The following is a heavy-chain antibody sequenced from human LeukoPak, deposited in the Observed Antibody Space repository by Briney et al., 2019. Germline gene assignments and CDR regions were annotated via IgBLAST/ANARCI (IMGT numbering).Heavy chain of an antibody. J-gene: IGHJ4*02. V-gene: IGHV5-10-1*01. CDR1: GYSFTSYW. CDR3: ARLEAVAGTDY. CDR2: SDPSDSYT. D-gene: IGHD6-19*01. Sequence: GEPLKISCKGSGYSFTSYWISWVRQLPGKGREWMGRSDPSDSYTNYSPSFQGHGTISADKSISTAYLQRSSLKASDTAMYYCARLEAVAGTDYWGQGTLVTVSS.